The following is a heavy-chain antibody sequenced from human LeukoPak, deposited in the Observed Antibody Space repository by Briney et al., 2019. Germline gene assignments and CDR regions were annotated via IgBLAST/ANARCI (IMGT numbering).Heavy chain of an antibody. Sequence: ASVKVSCKASGGTFSSYAISWVRQAPGQGLEWMGGIIPIFGTANYAQKFQGRVTITTDESTSTAYMELSSLRSEDTAVYYCARHGSGGSCYYPHWGQGTLVTVSS. CDR3: ARHGSGGSCYYPH. D-gene: IGHD2-15*01. J-gene: IGHJ4*02. V-gene: IGHV1-69*05. CDR2: IIPIFGTA. CDR1: GGTFSSYA.